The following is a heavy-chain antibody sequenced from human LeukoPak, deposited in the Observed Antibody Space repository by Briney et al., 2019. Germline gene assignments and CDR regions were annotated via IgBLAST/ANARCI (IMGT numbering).Heavy chain of an antibody. J-gene: IGHJ4*02. D-gene: IGHD5-24*01. Sequence: PGGSLRLSCAASGFTFSSYRMNWVRQAPGKGLEWVSSISSSSTYIYYADSVKGRFTISRDNAKNSLYLQMNSLRAEDTAVYYCASALDGYNEDYWGQGTLVTVSS. CDR2: ISSSSTYI. CDR1: GFTFSSYR. CDR3: ASALDGYNEDY. V-gene: IGHV3-21*01.